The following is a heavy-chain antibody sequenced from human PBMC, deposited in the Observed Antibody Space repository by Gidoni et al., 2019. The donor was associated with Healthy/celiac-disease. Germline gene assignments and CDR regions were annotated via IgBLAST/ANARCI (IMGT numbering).Heavy chain of an antibody. CDR3: ARDTSFSSTSDAFDI. CDR1: GFTFSSYS. V-gene: IGHV3-21*01. J-gene: IGHJ3*02. Sequence: EVQLVESGGGLVKPGGSLRLSCAASGFTFSSYSMHWVRQAPGKGLEWVSSISSSSSYIYYADSVKGRFTISRDNAKNSLYLQMNSLRAEDTAVYYCARDTSFSSTSDAFDIWGQGTMVTVSS. CDR2: ISSSSSYI. D-gene: IGHD6-13*01.